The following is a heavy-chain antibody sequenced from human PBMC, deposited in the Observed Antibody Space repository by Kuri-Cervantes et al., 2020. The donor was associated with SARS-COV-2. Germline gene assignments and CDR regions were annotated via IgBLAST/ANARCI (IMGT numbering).Heavy chain of an antibody. V-gene: IGHV3-23*01. CDR2: ISDTGGRT. J-gene: IGHJ4*02. CDR3: AKHVRIVGASGGDY. D-gene: IGHD1-26*01. CDR1: GFTFSSYA. Sequence: LSLTCAASGFTFSSYAMSWVRQAPGKGLEWVSSISDTGGRTDYADSVKGRFTISRDNSKNTLYLQVSSLRAEDSAVYYCAKHVRIVGASGGDYWGQGARVTVSS.